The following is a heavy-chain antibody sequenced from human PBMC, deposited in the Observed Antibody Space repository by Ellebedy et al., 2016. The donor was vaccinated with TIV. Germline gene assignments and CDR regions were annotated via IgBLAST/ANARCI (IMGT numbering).Heavy chain of an antibody. D-gene: IGHD5-12*01. CDR3: ARDLGHSGYDLLDP. V-gene: IGHV3-9*01. Sequence: GGSLRLSCAASGFTFDDYAMHWVRQAPGKGLEWVSGISWNSGSIGYADSVKGRFTISRDNAKNSLYLQLNSLRSEDTAVYYCARDLGHSGYDLLDPWGQGTLVTVSS. CDR1: GFTFDDYA. CDR2: ISWNSGSI. J-gene: IGHJ5*02.